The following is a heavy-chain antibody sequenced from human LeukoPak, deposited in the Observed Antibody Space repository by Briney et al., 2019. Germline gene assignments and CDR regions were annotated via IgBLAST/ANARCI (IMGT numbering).Heavy chain of an antibody. CDR3: STLWYGA. CDR2: IKSKTDGGTS. Sequence: KSGGSLRLSCAASGFTFTNAWMYWVRQAPGKGLEWVGCIKSKTDGGTSDYAAPVTGRFTISRDDSKSTLYLEMNSLKTEDTGVYYCSTLWYGAWGQGTLVTVSS. J-gene: IGHJ5*02. D-gene: IGHD3-10*01. V-gene: IGHV3-15*01. CDR1: GFTFTNAW.